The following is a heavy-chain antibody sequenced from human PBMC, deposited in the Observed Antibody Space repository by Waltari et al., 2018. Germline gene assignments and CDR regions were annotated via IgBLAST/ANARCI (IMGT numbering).Heavy chain of an antibody. Sequence: EVQLLESGGGLVQPGGSLRLSCAASGFTFSTYAMTWVRQAPGKGLEWVSIISRSGGSTYYADSVKGRFTISRDNSKTTLYLQMNSLRGEDTAVYYCAKARGSGSHSAYYFDYWGQGTLVTVSS. J-gene: IGHJ4*02. CDR3: AKARGSGSHSAYYFDY. CDR2: ISRSGGST. D-gene: IGHD3-10*01. CDR1: GFTFSTYA. V-gene: IGHV3-23*01.